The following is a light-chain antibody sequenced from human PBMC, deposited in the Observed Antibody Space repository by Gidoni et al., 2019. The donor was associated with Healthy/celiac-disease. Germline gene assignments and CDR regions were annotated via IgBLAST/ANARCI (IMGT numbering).Light chain of an antibody. V-gene: IGKV3-11*01. CDR2: DAS. CDR1: QSVSSY. CDR3: QQRSNWPRFT. Sequence: TLSLSPGETATLPCRASQSVSSYLAWYQQQPGQAPSLLLYDASNRATGIPARFSGRGSGTDFPLTISSRVPEDFAVYYCQQRSNWPRFTFGPGTKVDIK. J-gene: IGKJ3*01.